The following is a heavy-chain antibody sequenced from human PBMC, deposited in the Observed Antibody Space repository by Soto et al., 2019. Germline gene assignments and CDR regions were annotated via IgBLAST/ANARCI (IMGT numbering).Heavy chain of an antibody. Sequence: GASVKVSCKASGYTFTNYGISWVRQAPGQGLDWMGWISADNGNTNYAHKLQGRVTMTTDTSTSTAYMELRSLTSDDTAVYYCARVGDIVVVGPWFDPWGQGTLVTVSS. CDR3: ARVGDIVVVGPWFDP. D-gene: IGHD2-2*01. V-gene: IGHV1-18*04. J-gene: IGHJ5*02. CDR1: GYTFTNYG. CDR2: ISADNGNT.